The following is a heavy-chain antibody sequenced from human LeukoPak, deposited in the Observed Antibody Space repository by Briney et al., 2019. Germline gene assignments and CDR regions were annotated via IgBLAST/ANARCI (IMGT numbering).Heavy chain of an antibody. CDR2: IYSSGST. V-gene: IGHV4-4*07. CDR3: ARMHGDPRGDAFDI. Sequence: PSETLSLTCTVSGGSISNYYWNWIRQPAGKGLEWVGRIYSSGSTNYHPSLQSRVTMSVDTSRKQFSLRLNSVTAADTAVYYCARMHGDPRGDAFDIWGQGTMVTVSS. J-gene: IGHJ3*02. CDR1: GGSISNYY. D-gene: IGHD4-17*01.